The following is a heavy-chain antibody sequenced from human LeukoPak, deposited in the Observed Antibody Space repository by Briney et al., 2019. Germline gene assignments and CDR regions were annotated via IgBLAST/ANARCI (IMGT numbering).Heavy chain of an antibody. CDR3: ARGADFLHYYMDV. D-gene: IGHD3-3*01. Sequence: SVKVSCKASGGTFSSYAISWVRQAPGQGLEWMGGIIPIFGTANYAQKFQGRVTITTDESTSTAYMELSSLRSEDTAVYCCARGADFLHYYMDVWGKGTTVTVSS. CDR2: IIPIFGTA. CDR1: GGTFSSYA. V-gene: IGHV1-69*05. J-gene: IGHJ6*03.